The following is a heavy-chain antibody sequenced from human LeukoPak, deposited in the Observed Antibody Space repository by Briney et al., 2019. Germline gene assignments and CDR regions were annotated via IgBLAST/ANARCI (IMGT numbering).Heavy chain of an antibody. J-gene: IGHJ6*03. V-gene: IGHV3-21*01. CDR1: GFTFSNYA. CDR3: AREAEGSSWFSHYYYYYYMDV. CDR2: ISSSSSYI. D-gene: IGHD6-13*01. Sequence: PGGSLRLSCAASGFTFSNYAMSWVRQAPGKGLEWVSSISSSSSYIYYADSVKGRFTISRDNAKNSLYLQMNSLRAEDTAVYYCAREAEGSSWFSHYYYYYYMDVWGKGTTVTVSS.